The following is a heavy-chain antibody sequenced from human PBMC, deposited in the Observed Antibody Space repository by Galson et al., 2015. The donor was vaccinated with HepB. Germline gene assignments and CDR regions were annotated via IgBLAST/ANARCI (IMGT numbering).Heavy chain of an antibody. D-gene: IGHD5-12*01. Sequence: SLRLSCAASGFTFSSYSMNWVRQAPGKGLEWVSYISSSSTIYYADSVKGRFTISRDNAKNSLYLQMNSLRDEDTAVYYCASLSGYDSWGYFDLWGRGTLVTVSS. CDR2: ISSSSTI. CDR1: GFTFSSYS. CDR3: ASLSGYDSWGYFDL. V-gene: IGHV3-48*02. J-gene: IGHJ2*01.